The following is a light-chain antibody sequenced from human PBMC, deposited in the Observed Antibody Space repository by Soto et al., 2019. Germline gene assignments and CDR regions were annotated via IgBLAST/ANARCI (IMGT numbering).Light chain of an antibody. J-gene: IGKJ4*01. CDR2: GVS. CDR1: QSVSSN. CDR3: QQYNNWPPLT. V-gene: IGKV3-15*01. Sequence: ERIMTQSPATLSVSPGESATLSCRASQSVSSNLAWYQQKPGQAPRLLIYGVSTRATGIPARFSGSGSETKFTLTISSLQSEDLAVYYCQQYNNWPPLTFGGGTKVEIK.